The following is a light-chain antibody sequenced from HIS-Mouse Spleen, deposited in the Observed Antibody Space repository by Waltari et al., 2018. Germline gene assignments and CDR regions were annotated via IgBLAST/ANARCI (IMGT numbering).Light chain of an antibody. Sequence: QSVLTQPPSASGTPGQRVTISCSGISSHIGSNYVYWYQQLPGPAPQLLIYRNNQRPSGVPDRFSGSKSGTSASLAISGLRSEDEADYYCAAWDDSLSGWVFGGGTKLTVL. CDR3: AAWDDSLSGWV. CDR1: SSHIGSNY. CDR2: RNN. J-gene: IGLJ3*02. V-gene: IGLV1-47*01.